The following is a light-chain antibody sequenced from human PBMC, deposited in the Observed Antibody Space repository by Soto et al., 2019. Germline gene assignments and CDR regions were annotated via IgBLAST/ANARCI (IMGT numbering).Light chain of an antibody. Sequence: EIVLTQSPATLSLSPGERATLSCRASQSVSSYLAWYQKKPGQAPRLLIYDASTRATDIPARFSGSGSGTEFTVTISSLQSEDFAVYYCQQYNRWPRTFGQGTKVDIK. CDR1: QSVSSY. CDR2: DAS. J-gene: IGKJ1*01. V-gene: IGKV3-15*01. CDR3: QQYNRWPRT.